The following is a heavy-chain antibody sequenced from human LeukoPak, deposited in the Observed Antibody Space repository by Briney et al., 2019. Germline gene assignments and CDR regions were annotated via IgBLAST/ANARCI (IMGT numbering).Heavy chain of an antibody. J-gene: IGHJ4*02. CDR3: AKGSRVPAAIDY. Sequence: GGSLRLSCAASGFTFSTYTMHWVRQAPGKGLEYVSAITSNGGSTYYANSVKGRFTISRDNSKNTLYLQMNSLRAEDTAVYYCAKGSRVPAAIDYWGQGTLVTVSS. CDR1: GFTFSTYT. D-gene: IGHD2-2*01. V-gene: IGHV3-64*01. CDR2: ITSNGGST.